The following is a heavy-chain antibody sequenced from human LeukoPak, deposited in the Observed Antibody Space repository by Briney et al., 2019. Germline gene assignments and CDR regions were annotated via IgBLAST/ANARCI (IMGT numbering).Heavy chain of an antibody. D-gene: IGHD6-19*01. CDR1: GITFSSHA. CDR2: IRGIGATT. J-gene: IGHJ4*02. CDR3: AKAYHDSGCLIDY. Sequence: GGSLRLSCAASGITFSSHAMTWVRQAPGKGLEWVAAIRGIGATTDYADSVKGRFTISRDNSKSTLYLQMNSLRAEDTAVYYCAKAYHDSGCLIDYWGQGTLVTVSS. V-gene: IGHV3-23*01.